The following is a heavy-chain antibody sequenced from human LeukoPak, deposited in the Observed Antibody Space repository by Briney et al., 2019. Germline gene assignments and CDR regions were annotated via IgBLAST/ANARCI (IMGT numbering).Heavy chain of an antibody. V-gene: IGHV1-46*01. J-gene: IGHJ4*02. CDR2: INPSGGST. CDR3: ATLGGYSSGWPFDY. Sequence: VASVKVSCKASGYTFTSYYMHWVRQAPGQRLEWMGIINPSGGSTSYAQKFQGRVTMTRDTPISTVYMQLSRLRSDDTAVYYCATLGGYSSGWPFDYWGQGTLVTVSS. D-gene: IGHD6-19*01. CDR1: GYTFTSYY.